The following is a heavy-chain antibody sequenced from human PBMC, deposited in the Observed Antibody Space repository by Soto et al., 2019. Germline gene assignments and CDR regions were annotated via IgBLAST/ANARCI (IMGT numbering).Heavy chain of an antibody. CDR3: ARCPFYSNSIYLDY. V-gene: IGHV3-33*01. J-gene: IGHJ4*02. D-gene: IGHD4-4*01. CDR1: GFTFSSYG. CDR2: IWYDGSNK. Sequence: QVQLVESGGGVVQPGRSLRLSCAASGFTFSSYGMHWVRQAPGKGLEWVAVIWYDGSNKYYADSVKGRFTISRDNSKNTLYLQMNSLRAEDTAVYYCARCPFYSNSIYLDYWGQGTLVTVSS.